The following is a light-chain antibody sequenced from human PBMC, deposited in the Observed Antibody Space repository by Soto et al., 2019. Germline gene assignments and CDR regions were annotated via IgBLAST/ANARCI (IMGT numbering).Light chain of an antibody. Sequence: DIQMTQSPSTLSASVGDRVTITCRASQSISSWLAWYQQKPGKAPKLLIYKASSLETGVPSRFSGSGSGTDFTLTISSLHADYFATYYCQHIWTFGQGTKVEIK. CDR1: QSISSW. V-gene: IGKV1-5*03. J-gene: IGKJ1*01. CDR2: KAS. CDR3: QHIWT.